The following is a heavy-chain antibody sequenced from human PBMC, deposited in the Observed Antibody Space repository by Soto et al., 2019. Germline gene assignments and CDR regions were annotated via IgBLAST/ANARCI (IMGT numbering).Heavy chain of an antibody. CDR1: GFTFSSYA. J-gene: IGHJ3*02. V-gene: IGHV3-64*01. Sequence: GGSLRLSCAASGFTFSSYAMHWVRQAPGKGLEYVSAISSNGGSTYYANSGKGRFTISRDNSKNTLYFQMGSLRAEDMVVYYSATLVVVAADSDAFDIWGQGTMVTVSS. CDR2: ISSNGGST. D-gene: IGHD2-15*01. CDR3: ATLVVVAADSDAFDI.